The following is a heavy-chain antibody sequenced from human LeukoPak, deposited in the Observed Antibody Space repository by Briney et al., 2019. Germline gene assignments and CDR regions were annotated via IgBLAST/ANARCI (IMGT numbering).Heavy chain of an antibody. V-gene: IGHV3-11*04. D-gene: IGHD2-2*01. Sequence: GGSLRLSCAASGFTFSDYYMSWIRQAPGKGLEWVSYISSSGSTIYYADSVKGRFTISRDNAKNSLYLQMNSLRAEDTAVYYCAREVVPAAMGDAFDIWGQGTMVTVSS. J-gene: IGHJ3*02. CDR2: ISSSGSTI. CDR3: AREVVPAAMGDAFDI. CDR1: GFTFSDYY.